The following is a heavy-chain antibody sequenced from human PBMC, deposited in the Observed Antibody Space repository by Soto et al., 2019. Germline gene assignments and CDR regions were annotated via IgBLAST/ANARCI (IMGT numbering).Heavy chain of an antibody. V-gene: IGHV4-31*01. CDR1: GGSISSGGYY. CDR3: ARWPQLEPRFDY. J-gene: IGHJ4*02. D-gene: IGHD1-1*01. CDR2: IYYSGST. Sequence: QVQLQESGPGLVKPSQTLSLTCTVSGGSISSGGYYWSWIRQHPGKGLEWIGYIYYSGSTYYNPSLKSLATISVDTSKNQFSLKLSSVTAADTAAYYCARWPQLEPRFDYWGQGTLVTVSS.